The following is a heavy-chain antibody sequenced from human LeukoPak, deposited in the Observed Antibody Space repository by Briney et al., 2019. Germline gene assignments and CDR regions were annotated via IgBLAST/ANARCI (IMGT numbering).Heavy chain of an antibody. D-gene: IGHD6-19*01. CDR3: AKGPTSVAGDY. V-gene: IGHV3-30*18. J-gene: IGHJ4*02. CDR2: ISYDGSNK. CDR1: GFTFSSYG. Sequence: PGGSLRLSCAASGFTFSSYGMHWVRQAPGKGLEWVAVISYDGSNKYYADSVEGRFTISRDNSKNTLYLQMNSLRAEDTAVYYCAKGPTSVAGDYWGQGTLVTVSS.